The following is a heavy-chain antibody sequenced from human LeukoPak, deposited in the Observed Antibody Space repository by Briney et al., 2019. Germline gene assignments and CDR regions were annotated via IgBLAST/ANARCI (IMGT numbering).Heavy chain of an antibody. J-gene: IGHJ4*02. Sequence: SETLSLTCTVSGGSISSHYWSWIRQPPGKGLEWIGYIYYSGSTNYNPSLNSRVTISVDTSKNQFSLKLSSVTAADTAVYYCARDYPVLGFDYWGQGTLVTVSS. D-gene: IGHD2-8*02. CDR3: ARDYPVLGFDY. CDR2: IYYSGST. V-gene: IGHV4-59*11. CDR1: GGSISSHY.